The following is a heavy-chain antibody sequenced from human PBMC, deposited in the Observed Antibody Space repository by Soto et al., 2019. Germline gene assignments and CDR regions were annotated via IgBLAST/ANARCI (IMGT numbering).Heavy chain of an antibody. D-gene: IGHD3-16*02. J-gene: IGHJ4*02. CDR1: GGSISSYY. Sequence: PSETLSLTCTVSGGSISSYYWSWIRQPPGKGLEWIGYIYYSGSTNYNPSLKSRVTISVDTSKNQFSLKLSSVTAADTAVYYCARIDSFSNYFDYWGQGTLVTVSS. CDR3: ARIDSFSNYFDY. V-gene: IGHV4-59*01. CDR2: IYYSGST.